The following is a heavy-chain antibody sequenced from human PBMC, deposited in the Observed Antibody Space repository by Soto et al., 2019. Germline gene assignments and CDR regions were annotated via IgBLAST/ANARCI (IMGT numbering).Heavy chain of an antibody. J-gene: IGHJ4*02. D-gene: IGHD6-19*01. CDR1: GLTVSSNY. Sequence: EVQLVESGGGLVQPGGSLRLSCAASGLTVSSNYMSWVRQAPGKGLEWVALIYNDGNTYYADSVKGRLTISIDSPKNTLYLLMNSLRAEDTALYYCMRGPIHLGRHDSGRRGYWGQGTLVTVSS. CDR3: MRGPIHLGRHDSGRRGY. CDR2: IYNDGNT. V-gene: IGHV3-66*01.